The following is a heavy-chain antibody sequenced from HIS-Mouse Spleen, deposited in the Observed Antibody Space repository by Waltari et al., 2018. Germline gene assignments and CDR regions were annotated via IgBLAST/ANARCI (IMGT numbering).Heavy chain of an antibody. CDR1: GCSTRRSSYS. CDR3: AREIPYSSSWYDWYFDL. D-gene: IGHD6-13*01. CDR2: IYYSGST. Sequence: QLQLQESGPGLVKPSETLSLTCPVSGCSTRRSSYSWGWIRQPPGKGLEWIGSIYYSGSTYYNPSLKSRVTISVDTSKNQFSLKLSSVTAADTAVYYCAREIPYSSSWYDWYFDLWGRGTLVTVSS. V-gene: IGHV4-39*07. J-gene: IGHJ2*01.